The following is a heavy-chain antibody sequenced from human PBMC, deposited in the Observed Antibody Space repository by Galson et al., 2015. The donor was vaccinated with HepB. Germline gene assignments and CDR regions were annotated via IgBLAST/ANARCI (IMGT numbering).Heavy chain of an antibody. CDR3: ARDGFSGDSSGDSQFDY. CDR2: IWYDGSNK. V-gene: IGHV3-33*01. J-gene: IGHJ4*02. D-gene: IGHD3-22*01. Sequence: SLRLSCEASGFTYSSYGMHWVRQAPGMGLEGVAVIWYDGSNKYYADSVKGRFTISRDNSKNTLYLQMNSLRAEDTAVYYCARDGFSGDSSGDSQFDYWGQGTLVTVSS. CDR1: GFTYSSYG.